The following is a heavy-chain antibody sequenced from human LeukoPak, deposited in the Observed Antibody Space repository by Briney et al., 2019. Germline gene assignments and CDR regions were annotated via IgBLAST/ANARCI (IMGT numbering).Heavy chain of an antibody. CDR2: INHNGNVN. CDR1: GXTFSSXW. J-gene: IGHJ6*02. Sequence: GSLRLXXXASGXTFSSXWMNWARQAPGKGLEWVASINHNGNVNYYVDSVKGRFTISRDSAKNSLYLQMSNLRAEDTAVYFCARGGGLDVWGQGATVTVSS. V-gene: IGHV3-7*03. D-gene: IGHD3-16*01. CDR3: ARGGGLDV.